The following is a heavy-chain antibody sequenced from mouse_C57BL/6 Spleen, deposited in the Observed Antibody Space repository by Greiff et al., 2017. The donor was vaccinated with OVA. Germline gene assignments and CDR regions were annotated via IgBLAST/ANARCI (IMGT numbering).Heavy chain of an antibody. Sequence: EVQGVESGGGLVKPGGSLKLSCAASGFTFSSYAMSWVRQTPEKRLEWVATISDGGSYTYYPDNVKGRFTISRDNAKNNLYLQMSHLKSEDTAMYDCARDERDLYYFDYWGQGTTLTVSS. CDR3: ARDERDLYYFDY. V-gene: IGHV5-4*01. J-gene: IGHJ2*01. CDR2: ISDGGSYT. CDR1: GFTFSSYA. D-gene: IGHD3-3*01.